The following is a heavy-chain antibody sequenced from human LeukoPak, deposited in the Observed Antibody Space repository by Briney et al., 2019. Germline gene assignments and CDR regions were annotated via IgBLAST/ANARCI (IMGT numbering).Heavy chain of an antibody. CDR2: IFHSGNS. CDR1: GGSIRSRSYY. CDR3: XXXXPNVLSGTTSWFDP. Sequence: SETLSLTCTVSGGSIRSRSYYWGWIRQSPGKGLEWIGSIFHSGNSYYNPTLKSRVTISIDTSKSLFSLKLKSFPAGDPAVYXXXXXXPNVLSGTTSWFDPWGQGTLITVSS. J-gene: IGHJ5*02. V-gene: IGHV4-39*07. D-gene: IGHD1-26*01.